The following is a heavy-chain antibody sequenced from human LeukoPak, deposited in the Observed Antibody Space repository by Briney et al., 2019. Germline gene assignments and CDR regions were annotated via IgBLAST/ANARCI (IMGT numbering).Heavy chain of an antibody. V-gene: IGHV3-15*01. CDR1: GFTFSSYA. D-gene: IGHD1-26*01. Sequence: GGSLRLSCAASGFTFSSYAMSWVRQAPGKGLEWVGRIKSKTDGGTTDYAAPVKGRFTISRDDSKNTLYLQMNSLKTEDTAVYYCTTVVDPTAEDYWGQGTLVTVSS. CDR3: TTVVDPTAEDY. J-gene: IGHJ4*02. CDR2: IKSKTDGGTT.